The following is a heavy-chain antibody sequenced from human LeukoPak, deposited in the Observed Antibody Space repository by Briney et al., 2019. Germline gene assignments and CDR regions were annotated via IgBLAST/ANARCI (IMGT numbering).Heavy chain of an antibody. D-gene: IGHD3-3*01. Sequence: GGSLRLSCAASGFTFSSYAMSWVRQAPGKGLEWVSSISDSGGSTYYADSVKGRFTISRDNSKSTLFLQMNSLRADDTAVYYCARGVRTYDYWGQGTLVTVSS. CDR1: GFTFSSYA. V-gene: IGHV3-23*01. J-gene: IGHJ4*02. CDR3: ARGVRTYDY. CDR2: ISDSGGST.